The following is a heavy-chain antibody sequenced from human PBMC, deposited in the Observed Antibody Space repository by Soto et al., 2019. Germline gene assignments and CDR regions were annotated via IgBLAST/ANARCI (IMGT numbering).Heavy chain of an antibody. CDR1: GGTFSSYA. CDR2: IIPIFGTA. V-gene: IGHV1-69*01. CDR3: ARSQGGSSSLDIYYYYYYGMDV. D-gene: IGHD2-15*01. Sequence: QVQRVQSGAEVKKPGSSVKVSCKAPGGTFSSYAISWVRQAPGQGLEWMGGIIPIFGTANYAQKFQGRVTITADESTSTGYRELSRLRSEDTAVYYCARSQGGSSSLDIYYYYYYGMDVWGQGTTVTVYS. J-gene: IGHJ6*02.